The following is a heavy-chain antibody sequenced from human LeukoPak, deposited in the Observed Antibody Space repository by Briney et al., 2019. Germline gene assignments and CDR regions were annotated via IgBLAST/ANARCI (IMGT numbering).Heavy chain of an antibody. CDR3: ASSTYYYDSSGYDFDY. CDR1: GGSVSSGSYN. CDR2: IYYSGST. J-gene: IGHJ4*02. D-gene: IGHD3-22*01. Sequence: SETLSLTCTVSGGSVSSGSYNWSWIRQPPGKGLEWIGYIYYSGSTNYNPSLKSRITISVDTSKNQFSLKLSSVTAADTAVYYCASSTYYYDSSGYDFDYWGQGTQVTVSS. V-gene: IGHV4-61*01.